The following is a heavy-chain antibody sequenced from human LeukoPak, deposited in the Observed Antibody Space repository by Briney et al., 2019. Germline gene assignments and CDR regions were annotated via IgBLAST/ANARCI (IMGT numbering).Heavy chain of an antibody. D-gene: IGHD3-10*01. CDR2: FSSSGANT. Sequence: GGSLRLSCAASVFTFSTYAMSWVRQAPGKGLEWVSTFSSSGANTYYADSVKGRFTITRDNSKNTLYLQMNSLRTEDTAVYYCAKATSVITLFDYWGQGTLVTVSS. V-gene: IGHV3-23*01. CDR3: AKATSVITLFDY. J-gene: IGHJ4*02. CDR1: VFTFSTYA.